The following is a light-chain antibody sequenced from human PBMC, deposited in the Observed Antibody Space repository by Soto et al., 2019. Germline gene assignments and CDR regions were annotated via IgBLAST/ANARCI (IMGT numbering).Light chain of an antibody. J-gene: IGLJ2*01. Sequence: QSALTQPASVSGSPGQSITISCAGTSSDVGGYNYVSWYQQHPGKAPRLMIYDVTNRPSGVSNRFSGSKSGNTASLTISGLQAEDEANYYCSSYTCSSSLVVFGGVTKLTVL. V-gene: IGLV2-14*01. CDR2: DVT. CDR1: SSDVGGYNY. CDR3: SSYTCSSSLVV.